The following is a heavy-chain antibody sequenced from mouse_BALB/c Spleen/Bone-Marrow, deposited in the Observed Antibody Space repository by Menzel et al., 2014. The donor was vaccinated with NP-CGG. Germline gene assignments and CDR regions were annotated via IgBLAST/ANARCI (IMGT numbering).Heavy chain of an antibody. CDR1: GLSLTSYG. V-gene: IGHV2-2*02. Sequence: QVQLQQSGPGLVQPSQSLSITCTVSGLSLTSYGVHWVRQSPGKGLDWLGVIWSGGSTDYNAAFISRLSISKDNSKSQVFIKMNSLQVKDTAIYYCARNYYGSSYAMDYWGQGTSVTVSS. D-gene: IGHD1-1*01. J-gene: IGHJ4*01. CDR2: IWSGGST. CDR3: ARNYYGSSYAMDY.